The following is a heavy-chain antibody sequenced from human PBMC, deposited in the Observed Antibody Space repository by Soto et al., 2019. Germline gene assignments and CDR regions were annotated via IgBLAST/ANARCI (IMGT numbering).Heavy chain of an antibody. CDR2: ISGRGGST. Sequence: GGSLRLSCAASGFTFSSYAMSWVRQAPGKGLEWVSAISGRGGSTYYADSVKGRFTISRDNSKNTLYLQMNSLRAEDTAVYYCAKVGADIAVAGPQYYFDYWGQGTLVTVSS. J-gene: IGHJ4*02. V-gene: IGHV3-23*01. CDR3: AKVGADIAVAGPQYYFDY. D-gene: IGHD6-19*01. CDR1: GFTFSSYA.